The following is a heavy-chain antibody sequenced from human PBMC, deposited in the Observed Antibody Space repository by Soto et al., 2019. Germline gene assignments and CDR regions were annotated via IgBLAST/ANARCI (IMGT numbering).Heavy chain of an antibody. CDR2: IYPGDSDT. D-gene: IGHD6-6*01. V-gene: IGHV5-51*01. Sequence: GESLKISCKGSGYSFTSYWIGWVRQMPGKGLEWMGIIYPGDSDTRYSPSFQGQVTISADKSISTAYLQWSSLKASDTAMYYCARSIAARPLGYYGMDVWGQGTTVTVSS. CDR1: GYSFTSYW. CDR3: ARSIAARPLGYYGMDV. J-gene: IGHJ6*02.